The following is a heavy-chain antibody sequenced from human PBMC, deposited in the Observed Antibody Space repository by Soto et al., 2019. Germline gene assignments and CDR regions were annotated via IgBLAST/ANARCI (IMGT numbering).Heavy chain of an antibody. CDR1: GFSFTTYG. Sequence: QVQLVESGGGWVQPGRSLRLSCEATGFSFTTYGMHWVRRAPGRGREWGAVIGYDGNNKYYADSVEGRFTISRDNSKNTVYLQMKSLRGDDTAVYYCARGGVTGIVGIFGSPLDIWGQGTVVTVSS. D-gene: IGHD1-1*01. CDR3: ARGGVTGIVGIFGSPLDI. V-gene: IGHV3-33*01. CDR2: IGYDGNNK. J-gene: IGHJ3*02.